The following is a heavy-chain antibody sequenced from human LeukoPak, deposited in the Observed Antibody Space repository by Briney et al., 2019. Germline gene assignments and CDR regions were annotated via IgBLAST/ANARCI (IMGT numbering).Heavy chain of an antibody. Sequence: GGSLRLSCAASGFTFSNYGMSWVRQAPGKGLKWVSVISGSGANTYYADSVKGRFTISRDNSKNTLYLQVNSLRAEDTAVYYCAKAKSYYSNYDYWGQGTLVTVSS. CDR1: GFTFSNYG. D-gene: IGHD4-11*01. V-gene: IGHV3-23*01. CDR2: ISGSGANT. CDR3: AKAKSYYSNYDY. J-gene: IGHJ4*02.